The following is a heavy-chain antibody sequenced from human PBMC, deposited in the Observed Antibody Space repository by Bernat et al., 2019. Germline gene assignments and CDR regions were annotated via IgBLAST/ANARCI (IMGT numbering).Heavy chain of an antibody. CDR1: GYTFTSYY. J-gene: IGHJ4*02. CDR3: ARDQRVRGVIKSNFDY. D-gene: IGHD3-10*01. V-gene: IGHV1-46*03. CDR2: INPSGGST. Sequence: QVQLVQSGAEVMKPGASVKVSCKASGYTFTSYYMHWVRQAPGQGLEWMGIINPSGGSTSYAQKFQGRVTMTRDTSTSTVYMELSSLRSEDTAVYYCARDQRVRGVIKSNFDYWGQGTLVTVSS.